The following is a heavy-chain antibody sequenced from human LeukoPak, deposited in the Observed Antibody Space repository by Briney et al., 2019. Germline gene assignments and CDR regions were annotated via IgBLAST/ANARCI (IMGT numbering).Heavy chain of an antibody. CDR2: ISYDGSNK. Sequence: GGSLRLSCAASGFTFSTYAMHWVRQAPGKGLEWVAVISYDGSNKYYAESVKGRFTISRDNSKNTLYLQMNSLRAEDTAMYYCARDRDNSGYYYYYFDFWGQGTLVTVSS. D-gene: IGHD3-22*01. CDR1: GFTFSTYA. CDR3: ARDRDNSGYYYYYFDF. J-gene: IGHJ4*02. V-gene: IGHV3-30*04.